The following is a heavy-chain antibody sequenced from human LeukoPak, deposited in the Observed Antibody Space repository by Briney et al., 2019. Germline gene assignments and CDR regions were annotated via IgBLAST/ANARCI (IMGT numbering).Heavy chain of an antibody. CDR1: GFTFSSYA. D-gene: IGHD3-22*01. Sequence: GGSLRLSCAASGFTFSSYAMIRVRQAPGKGLEWVSSIRGNAGTTYYADSVKGRFTIFRDNSKSMLYLQMNSLRVEDTAIYYCAKGHGDASGYYYFDSWGQGTLVTVSS. J-gene: IGHJ4*02. V-gene: IGHV3-23*01. CDR2: IRGNAGTT. CDR3: AKGHGDASGYYYFDS.